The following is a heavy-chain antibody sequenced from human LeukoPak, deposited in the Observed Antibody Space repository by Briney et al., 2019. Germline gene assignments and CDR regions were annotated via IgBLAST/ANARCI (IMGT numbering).Heavy chain of an antibody. CDR3: ARSMGGSIRNDAFDI. J-gene: IGHJ3*02. CDR2: IRYDGSNK. D-gene: IGHD2-2*02. CDR1: GFTFSSYG. V-gene: IGHV3-30*02. Sequence: PGGSLRLSCAASGFTFSSYGMHWVRQAPGKGLEWVAFIRYDGSNKYYADSVKGRFTISRDNSKNTLYLQMNSLRAEDTAVYYCARSMGGSIRNDAFDIWGQGTMVTVSS.